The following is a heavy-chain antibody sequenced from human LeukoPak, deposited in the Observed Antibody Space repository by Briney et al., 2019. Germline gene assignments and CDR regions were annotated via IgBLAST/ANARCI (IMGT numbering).Heavy chain of an antibody. J-gene: IGHJ4*02. CDR1: GYTFTDYY. CDR2: INPNSGGT. V-gene: IGHV1-2*02. Sequence: ASVKVSCKASGYTFTDYYMLWVRQAPGQGLEWMGWINPNSGGTNYAQKFQGRVTMTRDTSISTAYMELSRLRSDDTAVYYCARAPVRGVITYWGQGTLVTVYS. D-gene: IGHD3-10*01. CDR3: ARAPVRGVITY.